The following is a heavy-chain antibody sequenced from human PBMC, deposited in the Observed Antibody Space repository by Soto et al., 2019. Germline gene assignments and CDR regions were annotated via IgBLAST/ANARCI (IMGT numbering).Heavy chain of an antibody. V-gene: IGHV1-69*01. CDR2: IIPIFGTA. CDR3: ARGWDHYDSSGLRTWFDP. Sequence: QVQLVQSGAEVKKPGSSVKVSCKASGGTFSDYGIHWVRLAPGQGLEWMGGIIPIFGTANYAQKFQGRVTIFADESTTTTYMELRSLRSEDSAVYYCARGWDHYDSSGLRTWFDPWGQGTLVTVSS. D-gene: IGHD3-22*01. CDR1: GGTFSDYG. J-gene: IGHJ5*02.